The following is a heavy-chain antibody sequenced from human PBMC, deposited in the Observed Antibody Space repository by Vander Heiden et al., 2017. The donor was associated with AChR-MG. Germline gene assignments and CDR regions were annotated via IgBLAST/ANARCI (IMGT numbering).Heavy chain of an antibody. CDR2: INHSGST. V-gene: IGHV4-34*01. CDR3: ARAVEYCSSTSCSPTGMDV. CDR1: GGSFSGYS. J-gene: IGHJ6*02. D-gene: IGHD2-2*01. Sequence: QVQLQQWGAGLLKPSETLSLTCAVYGGSFSGYSWSWTRQAPGKGLEWIGEINHSGSTNYNPSLKSRVTISVDTSKNQFSLKLSSVTAADTAVYYCARAVEYCSSTSCSPTGMDVWGQGTTVTVSS.